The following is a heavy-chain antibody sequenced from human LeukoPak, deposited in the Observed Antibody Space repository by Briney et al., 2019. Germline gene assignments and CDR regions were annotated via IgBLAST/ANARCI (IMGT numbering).Heavy chain of an antibody. CDR2: INHSGST. J-gene: IGHJ4*02. CDR3: ARTDTNYGYCFDH. V-gene: IGHV4-34*01. Sequence: SETLSLTCAVYGGSFSDYYWSWIRQSPGKGLEWIGEINHSGSTNYNPSLKSLVTISVDTSKNQFSLKLSSVTAADTAVYYCARTDTNYGYCFDHWGQGTLVTVSS. CDR1: GGSFSDYY. D-gene: IGHD4-11*01.